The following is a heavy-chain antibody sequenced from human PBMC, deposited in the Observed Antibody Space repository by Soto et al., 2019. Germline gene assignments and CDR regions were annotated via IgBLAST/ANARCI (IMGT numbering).Heavy chain of an antibody. CDR1: GGSLSYYY. V-gene: IGHV4-34*01. D-gene: IGHD1-1*01. J-gene: IGHJ6*02. CDR2: IHPSGST. CDR3: ARGRDEYKLGNV. Sequence: SETLSLTCAVSGGSLSYYYWPWIRQSPGKGLEWIGEIHPSGSTNYNPSLRSRVTISVDTSKNQVSLKLTSLTAADTAVYYCARGRDEYKLGNVWGHGTTVTVSS.